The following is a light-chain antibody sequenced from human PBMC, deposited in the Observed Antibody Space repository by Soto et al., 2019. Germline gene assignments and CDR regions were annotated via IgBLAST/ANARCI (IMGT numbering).Light chain of an antibody. V-gene: IGKV1-27*01. CDR3: QNYNWPPFT. CDR2: AAS. CDR1: QGISNY. J-gene: IGKJ3*01. Sequence: DIQMTQSPSSLSASVGDRVTISCRASQGISNYLAWYQQKPGKAPRLLIYAASSLQSGVSFRFTGSGSGTDFTLIISSLQPEDVATYYCQNYNWPPFTFGPGTKVDIK.